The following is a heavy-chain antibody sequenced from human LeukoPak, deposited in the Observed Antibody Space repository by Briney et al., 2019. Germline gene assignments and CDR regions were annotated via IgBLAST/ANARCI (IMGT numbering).Heavy chain of an antibody. CDR1: GFTFSNAW. CDR2: IKSKTDGGTT. J-gene: IGHJ4*02. V-gene: IGHV3-15*01. D-gene: IGHD3-9*01. CDR3: TIVKGGILTGYYYFDY. Sequence: GGSLRLSCAASGFTFSNAWMSWVRQAPGKGLEWVGRIKSKTDGGTTDYAAPVKGRFTISRDDSKNTLYLQMNSLKTEDTAVYYCTIVKGGILTGYYYFDYWGQGTLVTVSS.